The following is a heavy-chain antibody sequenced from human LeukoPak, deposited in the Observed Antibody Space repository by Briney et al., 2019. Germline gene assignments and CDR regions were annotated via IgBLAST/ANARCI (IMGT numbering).Heavy chain of an antibody. CDR1: GLTFRRNG. CDR2: ISYDGNDK. D-gene: IGHD2-2*01. V-gene: IGHV3-30*18. CDR3: AKAVGGYCSNPRCYGYGMDA. Sequence: PGGSLRLSCAASGLTFRRNGMHWVRRAPGKGPECVAVISYDGNDKDHAGSAKGRSTLSRDNSKNTLYLQMNSLRAEDTAVYYCAKAVGGYCSNPRCYGYGMDAWGQGTTVTVSS. J-gene: IGHJ6*02.